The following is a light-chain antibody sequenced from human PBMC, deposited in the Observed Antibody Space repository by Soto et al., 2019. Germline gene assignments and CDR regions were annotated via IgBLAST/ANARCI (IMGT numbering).Light chain of an antibody. CDR3: QAWGTGGV. V-gene: IGLV4-69*01. J-gene: IGLJ3*02. CDR1: SGYSDYA. Sequence: QPVLTQSPSASASPGASGKLTCTLSSGYSDYAIAWHQQQPEKGPRYLMKVTSDGSHTKGDGIPDRFSGSSSGADRYLTISSLRSDDEADYYCQAWGTGGVFGGGTKVTVL. CDR2: VTSDGSH.